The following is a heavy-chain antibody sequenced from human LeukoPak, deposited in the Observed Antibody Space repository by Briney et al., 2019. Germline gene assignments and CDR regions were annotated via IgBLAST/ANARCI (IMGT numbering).Heavy chain of an antibody. D-gene: IGHD2-21*02. J-gene: IGHJ4*02. CDR3: ARDCGGDCYLNGFDY. CDR1: GYTFTSYG. CDR2: INPNSGGT. V-gene: IGHV1-2*02. Sequence: GASVKVSCKASGYTFTSYGISWVRQAPGQGLEWMGWINPNSGGTNYAQKFQGRVTMTRDTSISTAYMELSRLRSDDTAVYYCARDCGGDCYLNGFDYWGQGTLVTVSS.